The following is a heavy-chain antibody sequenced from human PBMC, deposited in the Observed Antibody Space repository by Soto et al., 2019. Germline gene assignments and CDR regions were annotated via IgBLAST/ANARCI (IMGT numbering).Heavy chain of an antibody. CDR2: ISANNGNT. V-gene: IGHV1-18*01. CDR1: GYTFTSYV. D-gene: IGHD3-10*01. CDR3: ARVLAGYYYYYMDV. J-gene: IGHJ6*03. Sequence: ASVKVSCKASGYTFTSYVISWVRQAPGQGLEWMGWISANNGNTNYAQKLQGRVTMTTNTSTSTAYMELSSLRSEDTAVYYCARVLAGYYYYYMDVWGKGTTVTVSS.